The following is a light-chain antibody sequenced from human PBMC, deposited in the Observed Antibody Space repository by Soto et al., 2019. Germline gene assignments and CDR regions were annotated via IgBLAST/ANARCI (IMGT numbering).Light chain of an antibody. CDR1: QSLSST. Sequence: EIVMTQSPATLSVSPGERATLSCRASQSLSSTLAWYQQKPGLSPRLLIYGVSTRATGIPARFSGSGSGTEFTLTISSLQSEDSAVYYCQQYNRWPLTFGGGTKVEIK. CDR3: QQYNRWPLT. CDR2: GVS. J-gene: IGKJ4*01. V-gene: IGKV3-15*01.